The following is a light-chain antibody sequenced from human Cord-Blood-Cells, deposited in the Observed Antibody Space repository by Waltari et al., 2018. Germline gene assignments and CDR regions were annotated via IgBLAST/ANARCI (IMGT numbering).Light chain of an antibody. Sequence: QSALTQPASVSGSPGQSITISCTGTSSDVGSYNLVSWYQQHPGKATKHMIYAGSKRPSGVSNRFSGSKSGNTASLTISGLQAEDEADYYCCSYAGSSTWVFGGGTKLTVL. CDR2: AGS. J-gene: IGLJ3*02. V-gene: IGLV2-23*01. CDR1: SSDVGSYNL. CDR3: CSYAGSSTWV.